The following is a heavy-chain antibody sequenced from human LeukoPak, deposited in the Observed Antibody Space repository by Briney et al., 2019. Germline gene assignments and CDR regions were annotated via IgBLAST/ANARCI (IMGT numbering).Heavy chain of an antibody. CDR1: GVTFNDHA. D-gene: IGHD3-22*01. Sequence: GGSLRLSCAASGVTFNDHAMYWVREAPGKGLEGGSGINWNSDNIVYADSVKGRFTISRDYAKKSLFLQINSLRTEDTALYYCARASYYYDTTGLGAVDIWGQGTMVTVSS. CDR2: INWNSDNI. CDR3: ARASYYYDTTGLGAVDI. J-gene: IGHJ3*02. V-gene: IGHV3-9*01.